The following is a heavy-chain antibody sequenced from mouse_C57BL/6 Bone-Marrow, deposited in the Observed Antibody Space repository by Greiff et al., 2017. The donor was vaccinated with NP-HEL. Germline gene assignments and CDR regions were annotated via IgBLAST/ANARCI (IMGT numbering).Heavy chain of an antibody. CDR3: ARQPYYGNPYWYFDV. D-gene: IGHD2-10*01. Sequence: EVQRVESGGGLVQPGGSLKLSCAASGFTFSDYYMYWVRQTPEKRLEWVAYISNGGGSTYYPDTVKGRFTISRDNAKNTLYLQMSRLKSEDTAMYYCARQPYYGNPYWYFDVWGTGTTVTVSS. CDR2: ISNGGGST. CDR1: GFTFSDYY. V-gene: IGHV5-12*01. J-gene: IGHJ1*03.